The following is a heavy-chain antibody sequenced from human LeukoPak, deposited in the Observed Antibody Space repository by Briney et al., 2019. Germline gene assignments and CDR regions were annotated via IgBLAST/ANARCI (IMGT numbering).Heavy chain of an antibody. J-gene: IGHJ4*02. CDR1: GFTISTYW. V-gene: IGHV3-7*04. CDR2: INQDGSKK. CDR3: ARAVAAADSY. Sequence: GGSLRLSCTASGFTISTYWMSWVRQAPGKGLEWVANINQDGSKKNYVDSVKGRFTISRDNVKNSVYLQMNSLRAEDTAVYSCARAVAAADSYWGRGTLVTVSS. D-gene: IGHD6-13*01.